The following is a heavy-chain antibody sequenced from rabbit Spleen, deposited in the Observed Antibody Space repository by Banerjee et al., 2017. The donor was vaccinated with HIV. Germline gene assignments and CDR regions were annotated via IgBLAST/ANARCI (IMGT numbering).Heavy chain of an antibody. D-gene: IGHD1-1*01. Sequence: QEQLVESGGGLVQPEGSLTLTCKASGFSFSDRDVMCWVRQAPGKGLEWIACINAATGKPVYATWAKGRFTISRTSSTTVTLRMTSLTAADRATYFCARDPAYASSSGYNIPNLWGPGTLVTVS. CDR2: INAATGKP. V-gene: IGHV1S45*01. CDR3: ARDPAYASSSGYNIPNL. CDR1: GFSFSDRDV. J-gene: IGHJ4*01.